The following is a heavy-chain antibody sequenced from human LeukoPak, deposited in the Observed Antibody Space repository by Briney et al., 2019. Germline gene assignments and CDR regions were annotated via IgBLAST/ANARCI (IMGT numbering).Heavy chain of an antibody. CDR3: ARDPVPVPGVNFDY. D-gene: IGHD6-19*01. J-gene: IGHJ4*02. CDR2: IWHDGST. V-gene: IGHV4-4*02. Sequence: SETLSLTCAVSGESITSNNWWSWIRQTPGKGLEWIGQIWHDGSTTYNPSFESRVAISVDKSYNHFSLKLSFVTAADTAVYYCARDPVPVPGVNFDYWGQGTLVTVSS. CDR1: GESITSNNW.